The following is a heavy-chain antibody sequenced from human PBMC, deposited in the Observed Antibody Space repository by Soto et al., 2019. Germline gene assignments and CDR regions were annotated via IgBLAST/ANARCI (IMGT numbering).Heavy chain of an antibody. J-gene: IGHJ4*02. CDR2: IYYSGIT. Sequence: PXASLSLTCTVSGVCISNSVYYWGWIRRPPGKGLEWIGTIYYSGITYYNPSLKSRVTISVDTSKNQFSLKLTSVTAADTAVYYCARHGSKWGQGTLVTVSS. V-gene: IGHV4-39*01. CDR3: ARHGSK. CDR1: GVCISNSVYY.